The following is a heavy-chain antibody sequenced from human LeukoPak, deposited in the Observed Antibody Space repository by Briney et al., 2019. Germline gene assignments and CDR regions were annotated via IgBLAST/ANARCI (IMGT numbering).Heavy chain of an antibody. V-gene: IGHV4-59*01. CDR3: ARVGLLWFGDPSRAFDI. CDR1: GGSISSYY. Sequence: SETLSLTCTVSGGSISSYYWSWIRQPPGKGLEWIGYIYYSGSTNYNPSLKSRVTISVDTSKNQFSLKLSSVTAAGTAVYYCARVGLLWFGDPSRAFDIWGQGTMVTVSS. D-gene: IGHD3-10*01. CDR2: IYYSGST. J-gene: IGHJ3*02.